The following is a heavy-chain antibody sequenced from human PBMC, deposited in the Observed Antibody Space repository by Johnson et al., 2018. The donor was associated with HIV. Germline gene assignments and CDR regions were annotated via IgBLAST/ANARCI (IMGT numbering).Heavy chain of an antibody. Sequence: VYLVESGGGVVQPGGSLRLSCAASEFTFSTYGMHWVRQAPGKGLEWVALIRYDGSNNYYADSVKGRFTISRDNALNSLYLQMNSLRVEDTALYYCARGRDSSGWYRNVFDIWGQGTMVTVSS. CDR3: ARGRDSSGWYRNVFDI. CDR2: IRYDGSNN. V-gene: IGHV3-30*02. D-gene: IGHD6-19*01. CDR1: EFTFSTYG. J-gene: IGHJ3*02.